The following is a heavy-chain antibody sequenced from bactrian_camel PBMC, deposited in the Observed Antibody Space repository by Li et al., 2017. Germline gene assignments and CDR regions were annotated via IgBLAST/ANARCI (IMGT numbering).Heavy chain of an antibody. V-gene: IGHV3-2*01. J-gene: IGHJ6*01. D-gene: IGHD2*01. CDR2: IYVDDSTT. Sequence: QVQLVESGGGSVQAGGSLRLSCAQSGYSYSAGRRYCLGWVRQAPGRGLEWVSSIYVDDSTTYYTDSVKGRFTISRDNAKNTLYLQMNNLKPEDTAVYYCAAGTYCNSGACSWLNDFAYWGQGTQVTVS. CDR3: AAGTYCNSGACSWLNDFAY. CDR1: GYSYSAGRRYC.